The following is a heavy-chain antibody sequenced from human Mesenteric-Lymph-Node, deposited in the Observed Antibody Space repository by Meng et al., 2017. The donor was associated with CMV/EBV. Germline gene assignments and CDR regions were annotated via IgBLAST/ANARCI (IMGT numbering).Heavy chain of an antibody. V-gene: IGHV3-53*01. CDR3: ARDKTTLGWLDP. CDR1: GFTVSSDY. J-gene: IGHJ5*02. CDR2: IYSGGSR. D-gene: IGHD4-11*01. Sequence: GESLKISCAASGFTVSSDYMSWVRQAPGKGLEWVSVIYSGGSREYADSVKGRFTISRDSSKNTLYLQMNSLRVEDTAVYYCARDKTTLGWLDPWGQGTLVTVSS.